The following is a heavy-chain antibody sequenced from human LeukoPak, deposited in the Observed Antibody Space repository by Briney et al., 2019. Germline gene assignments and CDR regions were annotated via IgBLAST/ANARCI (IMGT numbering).Heavy chain of an antibody. Sequence: GGSLRLSCAASGFTFSTYWMHWVRQAPGQGPVWVSRISPDGSTTTYADSVRGRFSISRDNAKNTLYMQMNSLRVDDTAGYYCVRGSSTWSPLGDYWGQGTLVTVST. J-gene: IGHJ4*02. V-gene: IGHV3-74*01. CDR1: GFTFSTYW. CDR2: ISPDGSTT. CDR3: VRGSSTWSPLGDY. D-gene: IGHD6-13*01.